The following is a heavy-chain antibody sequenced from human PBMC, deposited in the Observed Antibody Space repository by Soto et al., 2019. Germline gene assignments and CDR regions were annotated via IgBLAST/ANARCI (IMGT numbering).Heavy chain of an antibody. CDR3: ASRYGDNYDY. D-gene: IGHD4-17*01. V-gene: IGHV4-59*01. Sequence: SETLSLTCTVSGGSISSYYWSWIRQPPGKGPEWIGYIYYSGSTNYNPSLKSRVTISVDTSKNQFSLKLSSVTAADTAVYYCASRYGDNYDYWSQGTLVTVSA. J-gene: IGHJ4*02. CDR1: GGSISSYY. CDR2: IYYSGST.